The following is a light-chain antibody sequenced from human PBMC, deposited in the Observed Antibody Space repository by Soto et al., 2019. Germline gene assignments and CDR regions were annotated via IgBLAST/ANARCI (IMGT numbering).Light chain of an antibody. V-gene: IGKV1-9*01. CDR3: QQFNSYPIT. CDR1: QDISYY. CDR2: TAS. J-gene: IGKJ5*01. Sequence: DIQLTQSPSFLSASVGDRVTSTCRASQDISYYVSWYQQKPGKAPKLLIYTASTLQSGVPSRFSGSGSGTEFTLTISSLQPEDFATYYCQQFNSYPITFGQGTRLEIK.